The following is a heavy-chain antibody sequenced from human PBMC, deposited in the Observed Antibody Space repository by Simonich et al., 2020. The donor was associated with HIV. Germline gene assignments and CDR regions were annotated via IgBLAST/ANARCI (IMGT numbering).Heavy chain of an antibody. CDR2: IKTKPGNP. Sequence: QVQLVQSGAEVKKPGASVKVSCKASGYTFTSYGISWVRQAPGQGLEWMGWIKTKPGNPTYAQGFTGRFVFSLDTSVSTSYLQISSLKAEDAAVYYCARDGRYYGMDVWGQGTTVTVSS. CDR3: ARDGRYYGMDV. J-gene: IGHJ6*02. CDR1: GYTFTSYG. V-gene: IGHV7-4-1*02.